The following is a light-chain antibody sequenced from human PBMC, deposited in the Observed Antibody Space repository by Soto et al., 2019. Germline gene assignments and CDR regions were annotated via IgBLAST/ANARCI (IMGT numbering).Light chain of an antibody. J-gene: IGKJ3*01. CDR2: AAS. V-gene: IGKV1-39*01. CDR3: QQSYSTAVT. Sequence: DIPMTQSPSSLSASVGDRVTITCRASQSISSYLNWYQQKPGKAPKLLIYAASSLQSGVPSRFSGSGSGTDFTLTISSLQPEDFATHYCQQSYSTAVTFGPGTKVDIK. CDR1: QSISSY.